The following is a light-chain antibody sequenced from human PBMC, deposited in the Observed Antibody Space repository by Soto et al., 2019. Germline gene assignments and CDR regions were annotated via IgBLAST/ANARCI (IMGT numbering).Light chain of an antibody. CDR2: WAS. CDR1: QSVLYSSNNKNY. Sequence: DIVMTQSPDSLAVSLGERATINCKSGQSVLYSSNNKNYLAWYQQKPGQPPMLLIYWASTRESGVPDRFSGSGSETDFTLTISSLQAEDVAVYYCQQYYSTPPTFGQGTKVEIK. V-gene: IGKV4-1*01. J-gene: IGKJ1*01. CDR3: QQYYSTPPT.